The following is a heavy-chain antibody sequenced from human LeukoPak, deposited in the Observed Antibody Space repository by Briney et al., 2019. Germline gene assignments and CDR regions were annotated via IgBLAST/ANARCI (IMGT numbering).Heavy chain of an antibody. Sequence: PSEALSLTCTVSGGSISSSSYHWGWIRQPPGKGLEWIGSLYYSGLTYYNPSLKSRVTTSLDTSKNQFSLNLFSVTAADTAFYYCARTRGAYYDSSGYYWGNYFDYWGQGILVTVSS. J-gene: IGHJ4*02. V-gene: IGHV4-39*07. CDR2: LYYSGLT. CDR1: GGSISSSSYH. CDR3: ARTRGAYYDSSGYYWGNYFDY. D-gene: IGHD3-22*01.